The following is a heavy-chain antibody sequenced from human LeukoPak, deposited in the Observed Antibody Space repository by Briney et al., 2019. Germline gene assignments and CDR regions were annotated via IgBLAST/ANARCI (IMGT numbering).Heavy chain of an antibody. CDR3: TRAHGYRKTLLDY. V-gene: IGHV3-48*01. Sequence: PGGSLRLSCAASGFTFSSYSMNWVRQAPGKGLEWVSYISSSSSTIYYADSVKGRFTISRDNAKNSLYLQMNSLRAEDTAVYYCTRAHGYRKTLLDYWGQGTLVTVSS. J-gene: IGHJ4*02. CDR2: ISSSSSTI. D-gene: IGHD6-13*01. CDR1: GFTFSSYS.